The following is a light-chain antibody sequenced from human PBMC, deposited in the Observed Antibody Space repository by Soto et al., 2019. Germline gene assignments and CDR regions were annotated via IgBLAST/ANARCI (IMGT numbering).Light chain of an antibody. J-gene: IGKJ1*01. CDR1: QSVSSNF. CDR2: GAS. Sequence: DIVLTQSPGTLSLSPGERATLSCRASQSVSSNFLAWYQQKPGQAPRLLIYGASKRATGIPDRFSGSGSETDFALTISGLEPEDFAVYYCQQYKTFGQGTKVEIK. V-gene: IGKV3-20*01. CDR3: QQYKT.